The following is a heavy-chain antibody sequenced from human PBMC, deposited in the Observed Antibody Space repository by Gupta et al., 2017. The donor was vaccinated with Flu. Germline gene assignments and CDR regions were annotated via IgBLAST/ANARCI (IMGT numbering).Heavy chain of an antibody. CDR2: LASDGSHK. CDR3: AKDGPWTASCPYYCYYMDV. D-gene: IGHD2-2*01. V-gene: IGHV3-30*18. CDR1: GFTFISYG. J-gene: IGHJ6*03. Sequence: QMQLVESGGGVVQFGRSLRRSCAASGFTFISYGMHCVRPAPGRGLEGVAELASDGSHKDYADAVRGRFTISRDNSKNTLSLEMDSLRVEDTAVYYCAKDGPWTASCPYYCYYMDVWGKGTTVTVSS.